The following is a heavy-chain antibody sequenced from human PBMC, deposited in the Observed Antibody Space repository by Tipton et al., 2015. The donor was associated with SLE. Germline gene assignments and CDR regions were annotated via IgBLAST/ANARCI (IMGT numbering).Heavy chain of an antibody. V-gene: IGHV4-59*12. J-gene: IGHJ5*02. CDR1: GGSISGYY. CDR3: ARDWAVIYGSGTSTSPGWFDP. Sequence: TLSLTCTVSGGSISGYYWSWIRQSPGKGLEWIGDLYSSGSTNYNPSLKSRVTFTVDTSTNQLSLRLNSVTAADTAVYYCARDWAVIYGSGTSTSPGWFDPWGQGTLVTVSS. CDR2: LYSSGST. D-gene: IGHD3-10*01.